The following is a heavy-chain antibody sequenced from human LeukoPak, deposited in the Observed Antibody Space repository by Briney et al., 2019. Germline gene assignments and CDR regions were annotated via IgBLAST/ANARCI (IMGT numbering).Heavy chain of an antibody. CDR1: GFTVITND. V-gene: IGHV3-53*01. Sequence: GGSLRLSCAASGFTVITNDMTWVRQAPGEGLGWGSVLYSDGNTRYADSVQGRFTISRDNSKNTLYLEMNSLSPDDTAVYYCARGVEPLVANTLAYWGQGTLVTVSS. D-gene: IGHD1-14*01. CDR2: LYSDGNT. CDR3: ARGVEPLVANTLAY. J-gene: IGHJ4*02.